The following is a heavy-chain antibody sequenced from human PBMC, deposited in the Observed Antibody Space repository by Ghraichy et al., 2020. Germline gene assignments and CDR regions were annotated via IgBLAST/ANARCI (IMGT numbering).Heavy chain of an antibody. CDR3: ARGESGLGD. V-gene: IGHV3-74*01. CDR1: GFTLSSYW. D-gene: IGHD3-16*01. Sequence: GGSLRLSCAASGFTLSSYWMYWVRLVPGKGLEWLSHISPAGNIINYAGSVRGRFTISRDIAKNTLYLQMNCLRAEDTAVYFCARGESGLGDWGQGTLVTVSS. J-gene: IGHJ4*02. CDR2: ISPAGNII.